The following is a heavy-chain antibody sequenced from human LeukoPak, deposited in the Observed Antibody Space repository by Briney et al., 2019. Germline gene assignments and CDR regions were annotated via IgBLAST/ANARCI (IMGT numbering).Heavy chain of an antibody. CDR3: ARGRYYYDSSGYPYNWFDP. V-gene: IGHV4-59*01. J-gene: IGHJ5*02. D-gene: IGHD3-22*01. CDR1: RGSISSYY. Sequence: PSETLSLTCIVSRGSISSYYWSWIRQPPGKGLEWIGYLYHGGSTNYNPSLKSRVTISGDTSKNHFSLDLSSVTAADTAMYYCARGRYYYDSSGYPYNWFDPWGQGTLVTVSS. CDR2: LYHGGST.